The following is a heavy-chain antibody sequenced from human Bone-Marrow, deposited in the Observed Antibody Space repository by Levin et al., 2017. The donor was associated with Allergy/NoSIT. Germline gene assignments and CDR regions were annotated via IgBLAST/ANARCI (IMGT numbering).Heavy chain of an antibody. Sequence: PGGSLRLSCRASGFSFSTDAMHWVRQAPGKGLEWVAIISYDGNNKFYGDSVKGRFTISRDNSKNTLYLQMNSLTVEDRGVYYCATRGTAVGANYFEYWGQGTLVTVSS. CDR3: ATRGTAVGANYFEY. V-gene: IGHV3-30-3*01. J-gene: IGHJ4*02. D-gene: IGHD1-26*01. CDR1: GFSFSTDA. CDR2: ISYDGNNK.